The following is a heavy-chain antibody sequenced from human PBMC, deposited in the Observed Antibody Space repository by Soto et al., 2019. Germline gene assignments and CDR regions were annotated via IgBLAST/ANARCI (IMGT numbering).Heavy chain of an antibody. J-gene: IGHJ4*02. Sequence: QVHLVQSGAEVKKPGASVKVSCKASGYTFTSYGITWVRQAPGQGLEWMGWISAHNGNTDYAQKLQDRVIVTRDTSASTAYMKLRSLTSDDTAVYYCARGRYGDYWGQGALVTVSS. CDR3: ARGRYGDY. D-gene: IGHD1-1*01. V-gene: IGHV1-18*01. CDR1: GYTFTSYG. CDR2: ISAHNGNT.